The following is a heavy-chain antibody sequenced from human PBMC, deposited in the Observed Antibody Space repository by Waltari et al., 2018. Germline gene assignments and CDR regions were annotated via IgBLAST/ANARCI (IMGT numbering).Heavy chain of an antibody. J-gene: IGHJ4*02. CDR2: INHSGST. Sequence: QVQLQQWGAGLLKPSETLSLTCAVYGGSFSGYYWSWIRQPPGKGLEWIGEINHSGSTNYNPSLKSRVTISVDTSKNQFSLKLSSVTAADTAVYYCARGLNCSGGSCYFWVDYWGQGTLVTVSS. CDR1: GGSFSGYY. V-gene: IGHV4-34*01. CDR3: ARGLNCSGGSCYFWVDY. D-gene: IGHD2-15*01.